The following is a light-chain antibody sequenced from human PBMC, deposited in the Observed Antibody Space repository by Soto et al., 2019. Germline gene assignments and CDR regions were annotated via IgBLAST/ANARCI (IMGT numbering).Light chain of an antibody. Sequence: QSVLTQPASVSGSPGQSITLSCAGSSSDVGGYNHVSWYQHHPGKAPKLLIYEVTNRPSGVSNRSSGSKSGNTASLTISGLQAEDEAEYYCSSYTSSFSSVFGTGTKVTVL. CDR3: SSYTSSFSSV. CDR2: EVT. CDR1: SSDVGGYNH. V-gene: IGLV2-14*01. J-gene: IGLJ1*01.